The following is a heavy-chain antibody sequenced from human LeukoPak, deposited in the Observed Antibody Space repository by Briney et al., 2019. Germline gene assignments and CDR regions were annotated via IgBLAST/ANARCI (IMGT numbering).Heavy chain of an antibody. CDR3: ATKYYGQYYYYYYMDV. V-gene: IGHV1-69*05. CDR2: IIPIFGTA. Sequence: SVKVSCKASGGTFSSYAISWVRQAPGQGLEWMGGIIPIFGTANYAQKFQGRVTITTGESTSSAYMELSSLRSEDTAVYYCATKYYGQYYYYYYMDVWGEGTTVTVSS. CDR1: GGTFSSYA. D-gene: IGHD2/OR15-2a*01. J-gene: IGHJ6*03.